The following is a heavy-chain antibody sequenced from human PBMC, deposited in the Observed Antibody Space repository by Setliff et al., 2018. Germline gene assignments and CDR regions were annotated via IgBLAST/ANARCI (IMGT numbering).Heavy chain of an antibody. CDR1: GYSISSGYY. J-gene: IGHJ6*02. D-gene: IGHD6-13*01. Sequence: SETLSLTCAVSGYSISSGYYWGWIRQPPGKGLEWIGSIYHSGSTYYNPSLKSRVIILVDMSKNQFSLKLSSVTAADTAVYYCAREARYSSSWYYYYYGMDVWGQGTTVTVSS. CDR2: IYHSGST. V-gene: IGHV4-38-2*02. CDR3: AREARYSSSWYYYYYGMDV.